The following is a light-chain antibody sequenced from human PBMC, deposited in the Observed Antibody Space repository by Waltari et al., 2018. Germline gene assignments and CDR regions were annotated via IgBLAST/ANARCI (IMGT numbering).Light chain of an antibody. V-gene: IGLV2-14*01. J-gene: IGLJ2*01. CDR3: SSYTTSSTVV. Sequence: QSALTQPASVSGSPGQSITLSCPGTSSDVGAYNYFSWYQQHPGKAPKLMIYEVSNRPSGLSNRFSGSKSGNTASLTISGLQAEDEADYYCSSYTTSSTVVFGGGTKLTVL. CDR1: SSDVGAYNY. CDR2: EVS.